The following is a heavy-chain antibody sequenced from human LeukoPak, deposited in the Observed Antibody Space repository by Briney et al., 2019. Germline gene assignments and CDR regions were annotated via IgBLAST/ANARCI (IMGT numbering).Heavy chain of an antibody. CDR1: GYTFTSYD. CDR3: AGVGIAAAGGLDY. D-gene: IGHD6-13*01. V-gene: IGHV1-8*03. J-gene: IGHJ4*02. CDR2: MNPNSGNT. Sequence: ASVKVSCKDSGYTFTSYDINWVRQATGQGLEWMGWMNPNSGNTGYAQKFQGRVTITRNTSISTAYMELSSLRSEDTAVYYCAGVGIAAAGGLDYWGQGTLVTVSS.